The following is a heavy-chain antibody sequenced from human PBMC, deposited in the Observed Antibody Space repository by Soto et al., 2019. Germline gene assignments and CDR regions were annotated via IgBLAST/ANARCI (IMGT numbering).Heavy chain of an antibody. CDR1: GFTFSNYN. V-gene: IGHV3-23*01. J-gene: IGHJ4*02. D-gene: IGHD5-12*01. CDR3: AKRFYREEDGYNFFDS. CDR2: ISGRGGST. Sequence: PGGSLRLSCVASGFTFSNYNMNWVRQAPGKGLEWVSTISGRGGSTYYADSVKGRLTISRDNSKNTLFLQMNSLRAEDTAVYYCAKRFYREEDGYNFFDSWGQGTLVTVSS.